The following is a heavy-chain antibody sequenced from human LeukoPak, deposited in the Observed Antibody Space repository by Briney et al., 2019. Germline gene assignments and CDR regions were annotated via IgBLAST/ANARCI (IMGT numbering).Heavy chain of an antibody. V-gene: IGHV3-23*01. CDR2: ISGSGGST. Sequence: GSLGLSCAASGFTFSSYAMSWVRQAPGKGLEWVSAISGSGGSTYYADSVKGRFTISRDNAKNSLYLQMNSLRAEDTAVYYCARERSSGWHSFDYWGQGTLVTVSS. CDR1: GFTFSSYA. D-gene: IGHD6-19*01. CDR3: ARERSSGWHSFDY. J-gene: IGHJ4*02.